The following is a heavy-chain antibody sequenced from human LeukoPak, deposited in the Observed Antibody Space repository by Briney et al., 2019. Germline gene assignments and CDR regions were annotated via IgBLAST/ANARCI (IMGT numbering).Heavy chain of an antibody. Sequence: GGSLRLSCAASGFTFSSHWMNWVRQAPGKGLEWVANINQDGSQTYYVDSVKGRFTISRDNAKNSLYLQMNSLRAEDTAVYYCAKDRCSNGVGCYYYYMDVWGKGTTVTISS. CDR1: GFTFSSHW. V-gene: IGHV3-7*01. CDR3: AKDRCSNGVGCYYYYMDV. CDR2: INQDGSQT. J-gene: IGHJ6*03. D-gene: IGHD2-8*01.